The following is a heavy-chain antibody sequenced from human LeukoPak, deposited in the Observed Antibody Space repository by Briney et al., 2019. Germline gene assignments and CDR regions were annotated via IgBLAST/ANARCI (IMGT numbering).Heavy chain of an antibody. D-gene: IGHD3-3*01. Sequence: SGPTLVNPTQTLTLTCTFSGFSLSTSGVGVGWIRQPPGKVLEWLALIYWNDDKRYSPSLKSRLTITKDTSKNQVVLTMTNMDPVDTATYYCVHSSHDFWSDVSWFDPWGQGTLVTVSS. CDR1: GFSLSTSGVG. CDR3: VHSSHDFWSDVSWFDP. CDR2: IYWNDDK. V-gene: IGHV2-5*01. J-gene: IGHJ5*02.